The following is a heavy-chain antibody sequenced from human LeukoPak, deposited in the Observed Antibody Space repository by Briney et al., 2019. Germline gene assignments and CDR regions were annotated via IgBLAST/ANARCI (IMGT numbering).Heavy chain of an antibody. D-gene: IGHD6-6*01. V-gene: IGHV4-34*01. CDR1: GGSFSGYY. Sequence: SETLSLTCAVYGGSFSGYYWSWIRQPPGKGLEWIGEINHSGSTNYNPFLKSRVTISVDTSKNQFSLKLSSVTAADTAVYYCAIAAARPDYYYYYMDVWGKGTTVTVSS. CDR3: AIAAARPDYYYYYMDV. J-gene: IGHJ6*03. CDR2: INHSGST.